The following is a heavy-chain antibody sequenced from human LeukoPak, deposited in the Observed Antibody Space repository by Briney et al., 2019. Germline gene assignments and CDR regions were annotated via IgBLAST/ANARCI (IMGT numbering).Heavy chain of an antibody. CDR2: TYYRSKWYN. Sequence: SQTLSLTCAIPGDSVSSNSAAWNWIRQSPSRGLEWLGRTYYRSKWYNDSALSVKSRITINPETSKNHFSLQLNSVTPEDTAMYYCAREVGGPYALDYWGQGTLVTVSS. CDR3: AREVGGPYALDY. CDR1: GDSVSSNSAA. D-gene: IGHD3-16*01. J-gene: IGHJ4*02. V-gene: IGHV6-1*01.